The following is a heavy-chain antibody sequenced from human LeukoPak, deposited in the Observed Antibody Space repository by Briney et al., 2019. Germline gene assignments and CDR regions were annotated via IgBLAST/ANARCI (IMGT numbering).Heavy chain of an antibody. CDR3: ARDAATGYSGYEVFDY. CDR1: GLTFSSYG. Sequence: GGSLRLSCAASGLTFSSYGMHWVRQAPGKGLEGVAVIWSDGSNKYYADSVKGRFTRSRDNSKNTLYLQMNSRRAEDTAVYYCARDAATGYSGYEVFDYWGQETQVSDSS. CDR2: IWSDGSNK. V-gene: IGHV3-33*01. D-gene: IGHD5-12*01. J-gene: IGHJ4*02.